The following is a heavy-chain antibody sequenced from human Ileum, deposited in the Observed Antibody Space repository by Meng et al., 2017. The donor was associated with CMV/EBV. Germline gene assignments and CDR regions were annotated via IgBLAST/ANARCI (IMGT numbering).Heavy chain of an antibody. CDR1: GYTFINHD. J-gene: IGHJ5*02. D-gene: IGHD1-14*01. V-gene: IGHV1-8*01. CDR3: MRGAGEGGRDWFDP. Sequence: ASVKVSCKASGYTFINHDINWVRQAAGQGLEWMGWMNYKSGNTGYAQKFQGRVTMTRDTSVSTAYMELSSLRFEDTAIYYCMRGAGEGGRDWFDPWGQGTLVTVSS. CDR2: MNYKSGNT.